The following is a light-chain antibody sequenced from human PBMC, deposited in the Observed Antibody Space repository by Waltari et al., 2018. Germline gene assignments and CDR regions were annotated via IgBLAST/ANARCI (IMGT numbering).Light chain of an antibody. Sequence: QSALTQPASVSGSPGQSITIPCTGTSRDVGGYNYVSWYQQHPGKAPKLMIYDVTKRPPGVSDRFSGSKSGNTASLTISGLQAEDEADYYCSSYTGSSTSYVFGPGTKVTVL. V-gene: IGLV2-14*03. J-gene: IGLJ1*01. CDR3: SSYTGSSTSYV. CDR2: DVT. CDR1: SRDVGGYNY.